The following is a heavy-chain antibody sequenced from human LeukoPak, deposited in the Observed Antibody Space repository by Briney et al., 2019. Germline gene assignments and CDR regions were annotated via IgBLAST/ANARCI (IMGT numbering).Heavy chain of an antibody. J-gene: IGHJ3*02. D-gene: IGHD2-2*01. V-gene: IGHV1-69*06. Sequence: SVKVSCKASGGTFSSYAISWVRQAPGQGLEWMGGIIPIFGTANYAQKFQGRVTITADKSTSTAYMELSSLRSEDTAVYYCAARGGYCSSSSCLQRDSDAFDIWGQGTMVTVSS. CDR3: AARGGYCSSSSCLQRDSDAFDI. CDR2: IIPIFGTA. CDR1: GGTFSSYA.